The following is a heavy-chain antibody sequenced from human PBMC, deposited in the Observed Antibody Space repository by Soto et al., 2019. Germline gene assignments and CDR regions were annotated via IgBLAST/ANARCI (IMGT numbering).Heavy chain of an antibody. D-gene: IGHD3-10*01. CDR1: GGTFSSYT. CDR2: IIPILGIA. V-gene: IGHV1-69*02. J-gene: IGHJ6*02. Sequence: QVQLVQSGAEVKKPGSSVTVSCKASGGTFSSYTISWVRQAPGQGLEWMGRIIPILGIANYAQKCQGRVTITADKSTSTAYMELSSLRSEDTAVYYCARFRGSYGMDVWGQGTTVTVSS. CDR3: ARFRGSYGMDV.